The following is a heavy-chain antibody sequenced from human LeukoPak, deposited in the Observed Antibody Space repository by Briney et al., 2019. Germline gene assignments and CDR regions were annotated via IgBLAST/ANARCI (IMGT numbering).Heavy chain of an antibody. CDR1: GLTFSRYA. V-gene: IGHV3-23*01. CDR3: AKVPAGLRIQLWLSRYYFDY. D-gene: IGHD5-18*01. J-gene: IGHJ4*02. Sequence: GESLTLSCAVSGLTFSRYAMSWVRQAPRKGLEWDSAIRGRGGSTYYGVSVKGRFKIHKDNAKHTLYPQMSSLRAEDTAVYYCAKVPAGLRIQLWLSRYYFDYWGQRPLLRV. CDR2: IRGRGGST.